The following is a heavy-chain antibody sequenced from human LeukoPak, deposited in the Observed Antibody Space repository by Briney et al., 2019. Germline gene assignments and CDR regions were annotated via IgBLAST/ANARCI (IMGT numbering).Heavy chain of an antibody. D-gene: IGHD1-26*01. V-gene: IGHV3-48*04. J-gene: IGHJ4*02. CDR3: ARDRGGSYSAIDY. Sequence: GGSLRLSCAASGFTFSSYSMNWVRQAPGKGLEWVSFISSSSSTIYYADSVMGRFTISRDNAKNSLYLQMNSLRVEDTAVYYCARDRGGSYSAIDYWGQGTLVTVSS. CDR2: ISSSSSTI. CDR1: GFTFSSYS.